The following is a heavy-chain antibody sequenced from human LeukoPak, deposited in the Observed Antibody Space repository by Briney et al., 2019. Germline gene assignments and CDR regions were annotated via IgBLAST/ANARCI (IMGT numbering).Heavy chain of an antibody. D-gene: IGHD6-13*01. J-gene: IGHJ6*03. CDR1: GGSISSSSYY. CDR2: IYYSGST. CDR3: ATLKAAAVYYYYMDV. Sequence: PSETLSLTCTVSGGSISSSSYYWGWIRQPPGKGLEWIGSIYYSGSTYYNPSLKSRVTISVDTSKNQFSLKLSSVTAADTALYYCATLKAAAVYYYYMDVWGKGTTVTVSS. V-gene: IGHV4-39*01.